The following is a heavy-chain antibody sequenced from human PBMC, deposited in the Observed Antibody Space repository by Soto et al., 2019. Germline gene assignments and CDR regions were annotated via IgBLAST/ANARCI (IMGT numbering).Heavy chain of an antibody. J-gene: IGHJ5*02. CDR1: GVRFTSYG. D-gene: IGHD3-22*01. CDR3: ARVDFYESSGSSSAPRWFDP. V-gene: IGHV5-51*01. Sequence: LRESLKICCKGSGVRFTSYGIAWVRQMSGKGLEWMGIIYPGDSDTRYSPSFQGQVPISADKSISTAYLRWSSLQASDTAIYFCARVDFYESSGSSSAPRWFDPWGQGTLVTVSS. CDR2: IYPGDSDT.